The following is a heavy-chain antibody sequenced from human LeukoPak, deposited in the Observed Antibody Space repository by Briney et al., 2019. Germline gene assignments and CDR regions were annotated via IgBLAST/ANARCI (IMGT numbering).Heavy chain of an antibody. J-gene: IGHJ3*02. CDR2: ISSSSSYI. Sequence: GGTLRLSCAASGLTFSSYGMTWVRRAPGKGLEWVSSISSSSSYIYYADSAKGRFTISRDNAKNSLYLQMNSLRAEDTAVYYCARDRGYTYYYDSSGYSDAFDIWGQGTMVTVSS. V-gene: IGHV3-21*01. CDR1: GLTFSSYG. CDR3: ARDRGYTYYYDSSGYSDAFDI. D-gene: IGHD3-22*01.